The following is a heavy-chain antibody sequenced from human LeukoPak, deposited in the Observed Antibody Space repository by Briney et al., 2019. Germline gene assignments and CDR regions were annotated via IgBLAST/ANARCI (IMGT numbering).Heavy chain of an antibody. J-gene: IGHJ4*02. CDR1: GGSISSSNW. Sequence: PSETLSLTCAVSGGSISSSNWWSWVRQPPGKGLEWLGEIYHSGSTNYNPSLKSRVTISVDKSKNQFSLKLSSVTAADTAVYYCARVGRQREENIVGATKRLFDYWGQGTLVTVSS. CDR2: IYHSGST. D-gene: IGHD1-26*01. V-gene: IGHV4-4*02. CDR3: ARVGRQREENIVGATKRLFDY.